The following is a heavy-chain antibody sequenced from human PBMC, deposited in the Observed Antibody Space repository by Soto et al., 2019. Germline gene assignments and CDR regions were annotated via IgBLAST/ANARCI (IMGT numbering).Heavy chain of an antibody. CDR2: IGAYNGNT. Sequence: ASVKVSCKASGYTFTSYGISWVRQAPGQGLEWMGWIGAYNGNTNYAQKLQGRVTMTTDTSTSTAYMELRSLRSDDTAVYYCARNKGYCSSTSCYRVYYYYYMAVWGKGTTVTVSS. J-gene: IGHJ6*03. D-gene: IGHD2-2*02. V-gene: IGHV1-18*01. CDR3: ARNKGYCSSTSCYRVYYYYYMAV. CDR1: GYTFTSYG.